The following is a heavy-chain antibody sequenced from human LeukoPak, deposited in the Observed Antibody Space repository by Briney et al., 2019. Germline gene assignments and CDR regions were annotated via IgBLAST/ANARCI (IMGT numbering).Heavy chain of an antibody. CDR3: ARARDAWAVAGSIDY. V-gene: IGHV4-61*02. CDR2: IYTSGST. CDR1: GGSPSSGSYY. Sequence: SETLSLTCTVSGGSPSSGSYYWGWVRQPAGTGLEWIGRIYTSGSTNYNPSLKSRVTISVDTSKNQFSLKLSSVTAADTAVYYCARARDAWAVAGSIDYWGQGTLVTVSS. J-gene: IGHJ4*02. D-gene: IGHD6-19*01.